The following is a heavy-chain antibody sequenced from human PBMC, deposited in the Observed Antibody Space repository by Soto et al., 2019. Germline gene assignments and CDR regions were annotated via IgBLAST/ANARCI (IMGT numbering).Heavy chain of an antibody. CDR1: GFPLSTYG. V-gene: IGHV3-23*01. Sequence: EVQLLESGGGLVQPGGSLRLSCAASGFPLSTYGMTWVRQAPGKGLEWVSAITGTGGNTYYVDSVKGRFTSSRDNSKNMLYLQVNSLRVEDTAVYYCARIRGYWYGLDVWGQGNRVTVSS. J-gene: IGHJ6*02. CDR2: ITGTGGNT. CDR3: ARIRGYWYGLDV.